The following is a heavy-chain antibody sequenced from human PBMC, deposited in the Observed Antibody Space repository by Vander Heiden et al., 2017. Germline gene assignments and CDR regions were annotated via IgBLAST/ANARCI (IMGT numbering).Heavy chain of an antibody. CDR2: ISGSGGST. Sequence: EVQRFESGGGLVQPWGSLRLSCADSGYTFNSYAMSWVRQAPGKGLEWVSAISGSGGSTYYADSVKGRFTISRDNSKNTLYLQMNSLRAEDTAVYYCAKFHSYYARRERMDVWGQGTTVTVSS. J-gene: IGHJ6*02. CDR3: AKFHSYYARRERMDV. D-gene: IGHD1-26*01. V-gene: IGHV3-23*01. CDR1: GYTFNSYA.